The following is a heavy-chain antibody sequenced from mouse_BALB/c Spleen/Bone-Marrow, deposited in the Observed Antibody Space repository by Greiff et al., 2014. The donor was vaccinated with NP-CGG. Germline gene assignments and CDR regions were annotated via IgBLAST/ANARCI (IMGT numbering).Heavy chain of an antibody. J-gene: IGHJ4*01. D-gene: IGHD2-10*02. V-gene: IGHV5-6-5*01. CDR3: AREEYGQKVYAMDY. Sequence: DVQLQESGGGLVKPGGSLKLSCAASGFTFSSYAMSWVRQTPEKRLEWVASISSGGSTYYPNSVKGRFTISRDNARNILYLQMSSLRSEDTAMYYCAREEYGQKVYAMDYWGQGTSVTVSS. CDR2: ISSGGST. CDR1: GFTFSSYA.